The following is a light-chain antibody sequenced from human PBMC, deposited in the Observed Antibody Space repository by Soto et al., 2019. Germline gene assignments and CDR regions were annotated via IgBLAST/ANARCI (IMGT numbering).Light chain of an antibody. CDR1: QDISNY. CDR3: QQYYSYPLT. CDR2: AAS. V-gene: IGKV1-16*01. J-gene: IGKJ1*01. Sequence: DIQMTQSASSLSASVGYRVTITCQASQDISNYLNWYQQKKGKAPKLLIYAASTLQSGVPSRFSGSGYGTDFNLTISCLQPEDFATYYCQQYYSYPLTFGQGTKVDIK.